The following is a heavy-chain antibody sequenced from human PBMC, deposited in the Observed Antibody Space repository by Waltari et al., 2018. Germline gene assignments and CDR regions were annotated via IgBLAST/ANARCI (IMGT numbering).Heavy chain of an antibody. CDR3: ARESKYGLFDY. CDR1: GFPFRGYW. J-gene: IGHJ4*02. D-gene: IGHD2-2*01. CDR2: IKQDGSGK. V-gene: IGHV3-7*04. Sequence: EVQLVESGGGLVQPGGSLRLSCAASGFPFRGYWMGWVGQAPGKGREGMANIKQDGSGKYYVDSEKGRFTIPRDNAKNSLYLQMNVLRAEDTAVYYCARESKYGLFDYWGQGTLVTVSS.